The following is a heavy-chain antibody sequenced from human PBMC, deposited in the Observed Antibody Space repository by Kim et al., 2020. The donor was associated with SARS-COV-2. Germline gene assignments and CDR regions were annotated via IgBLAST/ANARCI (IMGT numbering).Heavy chain of an antibody. J-gene: IGHJ4*01. CDR3: ARAPSALGYQVNDRGAAFDS. Sequence: SQTLSLTCAISGDSVSNEVAAWHWFRQSSSRGLEWLGRTYCRSRWYYDYAESVKSRLIINPDIPKNQFSLQLNSMTPEDTAMYYCARAPSALGYQVNDRGAAFDSWGHGSLVTVSS. D-gene: IGHD2-2*03. CDR2: TYCRSRWYY. CDR1: GDSVSNEVAA. V-gene: IGHV6-1*01.